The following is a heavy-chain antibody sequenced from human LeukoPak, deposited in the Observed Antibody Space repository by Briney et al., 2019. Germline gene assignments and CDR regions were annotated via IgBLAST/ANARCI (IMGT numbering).Heavy chain of an antibody. Sequence: QPGGSLRLSCAASRFTVSINYMSWVRQAPGKGLEWVSVIYSGGNTYYADSVKGRFTISRDNPKNTVYLQMNSLRAEDTAVYYCARGETSSYDYWGQGTLVTVSS. CDR3: ARGETSSYDY. D-gene: IGHD2-2*01. V-gene: IGHV3-53*01. J-gene: IGHJ4*02. CDR2: IYSGGNT. CDR1: RFTVSINY.